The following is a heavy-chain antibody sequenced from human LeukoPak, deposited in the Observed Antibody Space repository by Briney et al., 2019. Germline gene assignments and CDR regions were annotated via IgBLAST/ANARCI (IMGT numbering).Heavy chain of an antibody. CDR2: ISSSSSYI. D-gene: IGHD4-23*01. Sequence: GGSLRPSCAASGFTFSSYSMNWVRQAPGKGLEWVSSISSSSSYIYYADSVKGRFTISRDNAKNSLYLQMNSLRAEDTAVYYCAREIDYGGNSRNYWGQGTLVTVSS. V-gene: IGHV3-21*01. CDR3: AREIDYGGNSRNY. CDR1: GFTFSSYS. J-gene: IGHJ4*02.